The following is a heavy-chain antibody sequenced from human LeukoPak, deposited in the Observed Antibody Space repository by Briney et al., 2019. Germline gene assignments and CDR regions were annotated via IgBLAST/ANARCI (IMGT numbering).Heavy chain of an antibody. Sequence: GGSLRLSCAASGFTFDEYGMSWVRQTPGKGLEWASGIDWNGGSTGYADSVKGRFTISRNNAKNSLYLQMNSLRADDTALYYCARRAMIVEATPAVDYWGQGTLVTVSS. D-gene: IGHD3-22*01. J-gene: IGHJ4*02. CDR1: GFTFDEYG. CDR3: ARRAMIVEATPAVDY. V-gene: IGHV3-20*04. CDR2: IDWNGGST.